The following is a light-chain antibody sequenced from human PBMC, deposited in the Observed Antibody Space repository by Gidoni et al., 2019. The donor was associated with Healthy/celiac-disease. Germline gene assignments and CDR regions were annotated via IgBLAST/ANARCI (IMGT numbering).Light chain of an antibody. CDR2: AAS. J-gene: IGKJ5*01. CDR3: QQYYSYPIT. Sequence: AIRMTQSPSSFSASTGDRVTITCRASPGISSYLAWYQQKPGKAPKLLIYAASTLQSGVPSRFSDSGSGTDFTLTISCLQSEDFATYYCQQYYSYPITFGQGTRLEIK. V-gene: IGKV1-8*01. CDR1: PGISSY.